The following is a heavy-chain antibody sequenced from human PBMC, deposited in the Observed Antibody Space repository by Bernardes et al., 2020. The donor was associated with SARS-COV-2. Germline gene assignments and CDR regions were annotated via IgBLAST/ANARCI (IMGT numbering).Heavy chain of an antibody. V-gene: IGHV3-33*08. CDR1: GFTFSSYG. CDR2: IWYDGSNK. CDR3: ATDGRLNWDFDY. Sequence: GGSLRLSCAASGFTFSSYGTHWVRQAPGKGLEWVAVIWYDGSNKYYADSVKGRFTISRDNSKNTLYLQMNSLRAEDTAVYYCATDGRLNWDFDYWGQGTLVTVSS. D-gene: IGHD7-27*01. J-gene: IGHJ4*02.